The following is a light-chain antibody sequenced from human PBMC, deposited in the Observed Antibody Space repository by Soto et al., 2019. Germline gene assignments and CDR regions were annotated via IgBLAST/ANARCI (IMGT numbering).Light chain of an antibody. CDR1: QSISTW. V-gene: IGKV1-5*03. J-gene: IGKJ1*01. CDR2: QAS. CDR3: QQNNSFPWT. Sequence: DIQMTQSPSTLSASVGDRVTITCRASQSISTWLAWYQQKPGEAPKLLIYQASGLESGVPSRFSGSGSGTEFTLTISSLQPDDFATYYCQQNNSFPWTFGQGTKVEIK.